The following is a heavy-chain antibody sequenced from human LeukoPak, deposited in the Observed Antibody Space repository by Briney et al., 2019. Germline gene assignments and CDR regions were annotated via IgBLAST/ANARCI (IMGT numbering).Heavy chain of an antibody. CDR2: INPNSGGT. V-gene: IGHV1-2*02. CDR3: ARGQLQWELLAYIQMDY. CDR1: GYTFTGYY. J-gene: IGHJ4*02. Sequence: ASVKVSCKASGYTFTGYYMHWVRQAPGQGLEWMGWINPNSGGTNYAQKFQGRVTMTRDTSISTAYMELSSLRSEDTAVYYCARGQLQWELLAYIQMDYWGQGTLVTVSS. D-gene: IGHD1-26*01.